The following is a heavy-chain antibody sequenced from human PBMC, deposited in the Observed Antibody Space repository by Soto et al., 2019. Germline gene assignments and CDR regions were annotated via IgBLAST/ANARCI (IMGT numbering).Heavy chain of an antibody. CDR3: AREVGYCSSTSCTDAFDI. D-gene: IGHD2-2*01. Sequence: GASVKVSCKASGYTFTGYYMHWVRQAPGQGLEWMGWINPNSGGTNYAQKFQGWVTMTRDTSISTAYMELSRLRSDDTAVYYCAREVGYCSSTSCTDAFDIWGQGTMVTVSS. J-gene: IGHJ3*02. CDR2: INPNSGGT. CDR1: GYTFTGYY. V-gene: IGHV1-2*04.